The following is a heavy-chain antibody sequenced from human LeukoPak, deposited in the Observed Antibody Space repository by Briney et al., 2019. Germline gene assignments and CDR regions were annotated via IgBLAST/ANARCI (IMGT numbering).Heavy chain of an antibody. J-gene: IGHJ4*02. Sequence: SETLSLTCTVSGGSISSSSYYWGWIRQPPGKGLEWIGSIYYSGSTYYNPSLKSRVTMSVDTSKNQFSLKLSSVTAADTAVYYCARALGEAVAGTYLDYWGQGTLVTVSS. CDR3: ARALGEAVAGTYLDY. CDR2: IYYSGST. D-gene: IGHD6-19*01. V-gene: IGHV4-39*01. CDR1: GGSISSSSYY.